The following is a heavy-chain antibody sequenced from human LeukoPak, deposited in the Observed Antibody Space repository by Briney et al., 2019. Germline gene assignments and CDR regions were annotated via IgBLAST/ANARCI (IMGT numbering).Heavy chain of an antibody. CDR1: GGSISSGSYY. CDR2: IYTSGST. Sequence: SQTLSLTCTVSGGSISSGSYYWSWIRQPAGKGLEWIGRIYTSGSTNYNPSLKSRVTISVDTSKNQFSLKLSSVTAADTAVYYCARDPHPDYGGNSGVWGQGTLVTVSS. D-gene: IGHD4-23*01. V-gene: IGHV4-61*02. CDR3: ARDPHPDYGGNSGV. J-gene: IGHJ4*02.